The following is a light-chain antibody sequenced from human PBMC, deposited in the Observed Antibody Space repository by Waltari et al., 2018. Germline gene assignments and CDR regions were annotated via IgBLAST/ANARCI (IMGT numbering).Light chain of an antibody. Sequence: QAGLTQPPSVSKGLRQTATLTCTGNSNNVGNQGATWLQQHQGHPPKLLSYRSNNRPSGISERFSASRSGNTASLTITGLQAEDEADYYCSAWDTSLNAHVFGTGTKVTVL. J-gene: IGLJ1*01. CDR1: SNNVGNQG. CDR2: RSN. V-gene: IGLV10-54*04. CDR3: SAWDTSLNAHV.